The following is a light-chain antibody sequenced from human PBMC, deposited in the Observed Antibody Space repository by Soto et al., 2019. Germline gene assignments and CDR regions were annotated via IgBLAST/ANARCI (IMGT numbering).Light chain of an antibody. Sequence: QSALTQPASVSEYPGQSITISCTGTSSDVGGYNYVSWYQQHPGKAPKVMIYDVSNRLSGVSNRFSGSKSGNTASLTISGLQAEDEADYYCSSYTSSSLYVFGTGTKVTVL. V-gene: IGLV2-14*01. CDR2: DVS. CDR1: SSDVGGYNY. CDR3: SSYTSSSLYV. J-gene: IGLJ1*01.